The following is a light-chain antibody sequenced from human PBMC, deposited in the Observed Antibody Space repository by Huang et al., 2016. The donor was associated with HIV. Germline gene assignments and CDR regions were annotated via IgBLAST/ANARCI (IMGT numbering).Light chain of an antibody. CDR2: GAY. V-gene: IGKV3-15*01. Sequence: EIVMTQSPATLSVSPGKRATLSCRARQSVTTNLAWYQQMPCQAPRLLIYGAYTRATGIPARFSGSGSGTDFTLTISRLQSEDSAVYFCQQYNTWPWTFGQGTKVEIK. CDR3: QQYNTWPWT. J-gene: IGKJ1*01. CDR1: QSVTTN.